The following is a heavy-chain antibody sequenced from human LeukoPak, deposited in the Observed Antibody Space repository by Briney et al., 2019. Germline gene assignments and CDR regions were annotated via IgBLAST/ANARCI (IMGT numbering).Heavy chain of an antibody. CDR2: ISSSSSTI. Sequence: PGGSLRLSCAASGFTFSSYSMNWVRQAPGKGLEWVSYISSSSSTIYYADSVKGRFTISRDNAKNSLYLQMNSLRAEDTAVYYCASHNGVGSSEDYFDYWGQGTLVTVSS. J-gene: IGHJ4*02. CDR1: GFTFSSYS. V-gene: IGHV3-48*01. CDR3: ASHNGVGSSEDYFDY. D-gene: IGHD2-21*01.